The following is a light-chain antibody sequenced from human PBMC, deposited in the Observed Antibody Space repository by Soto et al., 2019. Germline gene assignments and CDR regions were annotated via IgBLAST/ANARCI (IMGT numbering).Light chain of an antibody. CDR1: QDINKN. V-gene: IGKV1-39*01. CDR3: QQSYSTPIT. CDR2: AAS. J-gene: IGKJ5*01. Sequence: PSSLSASVGDRVTITCQASQDINKNLIWYQQKPGKAPKLLIYAASSLQSGVPSRFSGSGSGTDFTLTISSLQPEDFATYYCQQSYSTPITFGQGTRLDIK.